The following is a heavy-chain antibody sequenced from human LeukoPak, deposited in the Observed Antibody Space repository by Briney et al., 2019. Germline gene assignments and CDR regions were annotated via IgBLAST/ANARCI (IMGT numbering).Heavy chain of an antibody. V-gene: IGHV4-39*07. Sequence: PSETLSLTCTVSGGSISSGGYYWSWIRQPPGKGLEWIGEINHSGSTNYNPSLKSRVTISVDTSKNQFSLKLSSVTAADTAVYYCARGSGDYGDYGFDYWGQGTLVTVSS. D-gene: IGHD4-17*01. J-gene: IGHJ4*02. CDR2: INHSGST. CDR1: GGSISSGGYY. CDR3: ARGSGDYGDYGFDY.